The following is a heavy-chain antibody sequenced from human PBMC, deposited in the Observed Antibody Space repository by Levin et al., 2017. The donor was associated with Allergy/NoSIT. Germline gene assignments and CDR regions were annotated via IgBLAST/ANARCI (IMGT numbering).Heavy chain of an antibody. Sequence: GESLKISCKASGYTFTGYYMHWVRQAPGQGLEWMGWINPNSGGTNYAQKFQGRVTMTRDTSISTAYMELSRLRSDDTAVYYCARGAFVVVPAAGFDYWGQGTLVTVSS. J-gene: IGHJ4*02. V-gene: IGHV1-2*02. CDR1: GYTFTGYY. D-gene: IGHD2-2*01. CDR3: ARGAFVVVPAAGFDY. CDR2: INPNSGGT.